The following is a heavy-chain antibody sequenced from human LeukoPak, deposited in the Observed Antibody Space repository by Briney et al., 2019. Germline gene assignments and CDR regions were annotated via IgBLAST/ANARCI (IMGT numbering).Heavy chain of an antibody. CDR3: ARGAGYCSSTSCLPHFDY. CDR1: GYTFTGYY. CDR2: INPNSGGT. J-gene: IGHJ4*02. D-gene: IGHD2-2*01. Sequence: ASVKVSCKASGYTFTGYYTHWVRQAPGQGLEWMGWINPNSGGTNYSQKFQGRVTMTRDTSISAAYMELSRLRSDDTAVYYCARGAGYCSSTSCLPHFDYWGQGTLVTVSS. V-gene: IGHV1-2*02.